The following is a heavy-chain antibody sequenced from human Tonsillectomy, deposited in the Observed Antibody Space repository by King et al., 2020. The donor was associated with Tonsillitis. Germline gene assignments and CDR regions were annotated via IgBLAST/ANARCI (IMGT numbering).Heavy chain of an antibody. CDR2: IKQDGSEK. D-gene: IGHD6-13*01. V-gene: IGHV3-7*03. CDR1: GFTFSSYW. J-gene: IGHJ4*02. CDR3: ARFSDYCSSWYGDLGPFDY. Sequence: QLVQSGGGLVQPGGSLRLSCAASGFTFSSYWMSWVRQAPGKGLEWVANIKQDGSEKYYVDSVKGRFTISRDNAKNSLYLQMNSLRAEDTAVYYCARFSDYCSSWYGDLGPFDYWGQGTLVTVSS.